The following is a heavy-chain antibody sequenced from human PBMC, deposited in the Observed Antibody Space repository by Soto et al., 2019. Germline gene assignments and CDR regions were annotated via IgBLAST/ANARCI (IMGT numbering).Heavy chain of an antibody. CDR3: ARGGYCSGGSCPFDY. Sequence: SLSLTCAVYGGSFSGYYWSWIRQPPGKGLEWIGEINHSGSTYYNPSLKSRVTISVDTSKNQFSLKLSSVTAADTAVYYCARGGYCSGGSCPFDYWGQGTLVTVSS. D-gene: IGHD2-15*01. J-gene: IGHJ4*02. V-gene: IGHV4-34*09. CDR2: INHSGST. CDR1: GGSFSGYY.